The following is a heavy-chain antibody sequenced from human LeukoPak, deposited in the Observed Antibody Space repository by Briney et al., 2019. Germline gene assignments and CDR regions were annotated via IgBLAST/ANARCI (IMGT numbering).Heavy chain of an antibody. D-gene: IGHD3-22*01. CDR1: GGTFSSYA. V-gene: IGHV1-69*13. CDR2: IIPIFGTA. J-gene: IGHJ4*02. Sequence: PQASVKVSCKASGGTFSSYAISWVRQAPGQGLEWMGGIIPIFGTANYAQKFQGRVTITADESTSTAYMELSSLRSEDTAVYYCARDARGYYDSRYYFDYWGQGTLVTVSS. CDR3: ARDARGYYDSRYYFDY.